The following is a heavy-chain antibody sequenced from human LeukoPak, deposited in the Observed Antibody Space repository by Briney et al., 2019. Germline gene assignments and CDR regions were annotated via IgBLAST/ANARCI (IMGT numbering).Heavy chain of an antibody. CDR2: ISINTAT. CDR1: GIAVTGNY. J-gene: IGHJ4*02. CDR3: AIAQCWDELFDS. D-gene: IGHD1-26*01. Sequence: PGGSLRLSCAASGIAVTGNYMSWVRQPPGKGLEWVSFISINTATFYADSVRGRFTISRDSSENTLFLQMNSLRDEDSAVYYCAIAQCWDELFDSWGQGTLGTVSS. V-gene: IGHV3-53*01.